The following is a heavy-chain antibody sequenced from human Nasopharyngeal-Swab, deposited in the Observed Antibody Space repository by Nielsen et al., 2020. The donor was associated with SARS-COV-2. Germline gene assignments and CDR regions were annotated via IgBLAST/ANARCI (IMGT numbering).Heavy chain of an antibody. D-gene: IGHD3-10*01. V-gene: IGHV3-33*01. J-gene: IGHJ3*02. CDR3: ARDPPGGSGSYAFDI. Sequence: WIRQPPGEGLEWVAVIWYDGSNKYYADSVKGRFTISRDNSKNTLYLQMNSLRAEDTAVYYCARDPPGGSGSYAFDIWGQGTMVTVS. CDR2: IWYDGSNK.